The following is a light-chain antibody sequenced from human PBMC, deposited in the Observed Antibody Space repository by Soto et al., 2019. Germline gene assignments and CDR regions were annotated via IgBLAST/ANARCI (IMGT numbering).Light chain of an antibody. CDR3: QQYYGNPPWT. J-gene: IGKJ1*01. CDR2: WAS. Sequence: DIVMTQSPDSLSVSVGEGATITCKSIRSFLFWSNNKNCLAWYQQKPGQPPKLLISWASTRESGVPVRFSGSGSGTHFTLTISSLQAADVAVYYCQQYYGNPPWTFGQGTKVDIK. V-gene: IGKV4-1*01. CDR1: RSFLFWSNNKNC.